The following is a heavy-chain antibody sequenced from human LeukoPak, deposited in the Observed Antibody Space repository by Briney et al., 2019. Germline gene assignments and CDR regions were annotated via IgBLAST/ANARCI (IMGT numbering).Heavy chain of an antibody. D-gene: IGHD1-26*01. CDR3: ASLGRGWD. CDR2: IYHSGST. CDR1: GYSISSCYY. Sequence: SETLSLTCAVSGYSISSCYYWGWIRQPPGKGLGWIGSIYHSGSTYYNPSLKSRVTISVDTSKNQFSLKLSSVTAADTAVYYCASLGRGWDWGQGTLVTVSS. J-gene: IGHJ4*02. V-gene: IGHV4-38-2*01.